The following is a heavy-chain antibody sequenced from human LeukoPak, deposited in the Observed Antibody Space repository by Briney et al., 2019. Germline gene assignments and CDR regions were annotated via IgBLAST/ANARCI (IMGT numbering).Heavy chain of an antibody. J-gene: IGHJ4*02. CDR3: ARTYFCFDY. D-gene: IGHD2-21*01. V-gene: IGHV3-7*05. CDR2: IKHDGSEK. Sequence: GGSLRLSCAASGXTFSDSWMSWVRQTPGKGLEWVANIKHDGSEKYYVDSVKGRFTISRDNAKNSLYLQMNSLRAEDTAVYYCARTYFCFDYWGQGILVTVSA. CDR1: GXTFSDSW.